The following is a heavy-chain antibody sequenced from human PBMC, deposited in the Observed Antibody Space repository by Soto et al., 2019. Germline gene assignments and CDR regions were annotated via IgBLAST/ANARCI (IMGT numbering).Heavy chain of an antibody. CDR3: ARAPFSRYSSSLYYFDY. Sequence: ASVKVSCKASGYTFTSYGISWVRQAPGQGLEWMGWISAYNGNTNYAQKLQGRVTMTTDTSTSTAYMELRSLRSDDTAVYYCARAPFSRYSSSLYYFDYWGQGTLVTVS. J-gene: IGHJ4*02. D-gene: IGHD6-13*01. CDR1: GYTFTSYG. CDR2: ISAYNGNT. V-gene: IGHV1-18*01.